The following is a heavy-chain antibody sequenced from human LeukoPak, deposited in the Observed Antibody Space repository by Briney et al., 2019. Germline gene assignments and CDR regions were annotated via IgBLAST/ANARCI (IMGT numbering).Heavy chain of an antibody. D-gene: IGHD3-3*01. Sequence: ASVKVSCKASGYSFNGYYMHWVRQAPGQGLEWMGWINPNNGVTIYAQKFQGRVTMTRDTSINTAYVELSRLRSDDTAVYYCTRTTFGVINYNYQGMDVWGQGTTVTVSS. CDR1: GYSFNGYY. CDR3: TRTTFGVINYNYQGMDV. CDR2: INPNNGVT. V-gene: IGHV1-2*02. J-gene: IGHJ6*02.